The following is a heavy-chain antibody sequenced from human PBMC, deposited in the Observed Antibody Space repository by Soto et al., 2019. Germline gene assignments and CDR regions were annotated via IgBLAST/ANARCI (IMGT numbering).Heavy chain of an antibody. J-gene: IGHJ6*03. V-gene: IGHV3-33*01. CDR3: ARDAQNYYGSGSHYYYYYMDV. D-gene: IGHD3-10*01. Sequence: QVQLVESGGGVVQPGRSLRLSCAASGFTFSSYGMHWVRQAPGKGLEWVAVIWYDGSNKYYADSVKGRFTISRDNSKNTLYLQMNSLRAEDTAVYYCARDAQNYYGSGSHYYYYYMDVWGKGTTVTVSS. CDR2: IWYDGSNK. CDR1: GFTFSSYG.